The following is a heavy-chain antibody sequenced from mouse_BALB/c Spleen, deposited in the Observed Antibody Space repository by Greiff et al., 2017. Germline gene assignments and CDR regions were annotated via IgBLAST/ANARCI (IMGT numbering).Heavy chain of an antibody. CDR1: GYAFTNYL. D-gene: IGHD4-1*01. CDR3: ARSGVGRDY. J-gene: IGHJ2*01. Sequence: VMLVESGAELVRPGTSVKVSCKASGYAFTNYLIEWVKQRPGQGLEWIGVINPGSGGTNYNEKFKGKATLTADKSSSTAYMQLSSLTSDDSAVYFCARSGVGRDYWGQGTTLTVSS. CDR2: INPGSGGT. V-gene: IGHV1-54*03.